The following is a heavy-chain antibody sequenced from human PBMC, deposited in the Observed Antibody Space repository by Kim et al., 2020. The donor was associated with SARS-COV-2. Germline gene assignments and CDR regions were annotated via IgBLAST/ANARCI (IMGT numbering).Heavy chain of an antibody. D-gene: IGHD3-3*01. CDR3: GRSAEWLTYYYYGMDV. CDR2: ISSSSSYI. V-gene: IGHV3-21*01. CDR1: GFTFSSYS. Sequence: GGSLRLSCAASGFTFSSYSMNWVRQAPGKGLEWVSSISSSSSYIYYADSVKGRFTISRDNAKNSLYLQMNSLRAEDTAVYYCGRSAEWLTYYYYGMDVWGEGTTVTVSS. J-gene: IGHJ6*04.